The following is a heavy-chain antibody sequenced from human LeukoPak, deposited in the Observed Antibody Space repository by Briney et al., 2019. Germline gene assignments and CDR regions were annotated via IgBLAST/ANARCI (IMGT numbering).Heavy chain of an antibody. CDR3: AKGLLYDILTGCDY. D-gene: IGHD3-9*01. CDR2: ISGSGGST. J-gene: IGHJ4*02. V-gene: IGHV3-23*01. CDR1: GFSFSNAW. Sequence: GGSLRLSCAASGFSFSNAWMNWVRQAPGKGLEWVSAISGSGGSTYYADSVKGRFTISRDNSKNTLYLQMNSLRAEDTAVYYCAKGLLYDILTGCDYWGQGTLVTVSS.